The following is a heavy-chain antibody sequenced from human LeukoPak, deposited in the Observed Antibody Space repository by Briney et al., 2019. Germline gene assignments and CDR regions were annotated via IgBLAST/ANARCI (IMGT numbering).Heavy chain of an antibody. J-gene: IGHJ3*02. Sequence: GGSLRLSCAASGFTFSGSAMHWVRQASGKGLEWVGRIRTKVNSYATAYAAWVTGRFTISRDDSKNTAYLEMNSLKSEDTAVYYCSRLGYCSSTSCHGFDIWGQGTMITVSS. CDR2: IRTKVNSYAT. CDR1: GFTFSGSA. CDR3: SRLGYCSSTSCHGFDI. V-gene: IGHV3-73*01. D-gene: IGHD2-2*01.